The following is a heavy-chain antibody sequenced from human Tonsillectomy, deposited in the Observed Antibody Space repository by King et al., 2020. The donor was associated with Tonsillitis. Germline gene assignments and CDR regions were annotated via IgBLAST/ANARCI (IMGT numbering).Heavy chain of an antibody. Sequence: VQLVESGGGLVQPGGSLRLSCAASGFTFTSFWMHWVRQAPGKGLVWVSRINSDGSSTSYADSVKGRFTISRDNAKNTLYLQMNSLRAEDTAVYYCSRDHYDSSGYYSSDPFIFDYWGQGALVTVSS. D-gene: IGHD3-22*01. CDR2: INSDGSST. CDR3: SRDHYDSSGYYSSDPFIFDY. J-gene: IGHJ4*02. CDR1: GFTFTSFW. V-gene: IGHV3-74*01.